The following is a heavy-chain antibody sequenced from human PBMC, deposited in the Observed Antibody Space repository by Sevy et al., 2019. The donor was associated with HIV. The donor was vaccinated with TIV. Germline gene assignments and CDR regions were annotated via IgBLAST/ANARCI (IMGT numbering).Heavy chain of an antibody. D-gene: IGHD3-3*01. J-gene: IGHJ4*02. CDR3: AVGPY. V-gene: IGHV3-7*01. CDR2: ISPDGGIR. CDR1: GFTFSTQW. Sequence: GGSLRLSCAVSGFTFSTQWMSWVRQAPGKGPEWVANISPDGGIRDYVDSVKGRFTISRDNPENSLYLEMNSVTAVDTALYYCAVGPYWGQGTVVTVSS.